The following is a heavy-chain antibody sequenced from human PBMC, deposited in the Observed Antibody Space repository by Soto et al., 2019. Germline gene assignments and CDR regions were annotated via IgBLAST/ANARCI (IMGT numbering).Heavy chain of an antibody. V-gene: IGHV3-33*08. CDR2: IWYDGSNK. D-gene: IGHD6-13*01. CDR1: GFTFSSYC. CDR3: ARDRTPKLYSNDWFDP. Sequence: GGSLRLSCAASGFTFSSYCMHLVRPAPGKGLEWVAVIWYDGSNKYYADPVKGRFTISRDNSKNTLYLQMNSLRAEDTAVYYCARDRTPKLYSNDWFDPWGQGTLVTVSS. J-gene: IGHJ5*02.